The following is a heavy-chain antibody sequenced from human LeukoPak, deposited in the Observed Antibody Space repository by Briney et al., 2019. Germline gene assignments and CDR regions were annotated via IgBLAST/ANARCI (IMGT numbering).Heavy chain of an antibody. CDR2: INHSGST. J-gene: IGHJ6*02. CDR1: GGSFSGYY. CDR3: ARATVAPIFGVVIPENYYYYYGMDV. Sequence: SETLSLTCAVYGGSFSGYYWSWIRQPPGKGLEWIGEINHSGSTNYNPSLKSRVTISVDTSKNQFPLKLSSVTAADTAVYYCARATVAPIFGVVIPENYYYYYGMDVWGQGTTVTVSS. V-gene: IGHV4-34*01. D-gene: IGHD3-3*01.